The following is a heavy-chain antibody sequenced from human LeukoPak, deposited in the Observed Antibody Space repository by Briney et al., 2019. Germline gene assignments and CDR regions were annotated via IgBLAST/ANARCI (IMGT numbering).Heavy chain of an antibody. CDR1: GFTFGDYA. CDR2: IRTRAYGGTT. CDR3: IGYSSGWYPFGFDY. V-gene: IGHV3-49*04. Sequence: GGSLRLSCTASGFTFGDYAMSWVRQPPRKGLEWVGFIRTRAYGGTTEYGASVKGRFTISRDDSKSIAYLQMNSLKTEDTAVYYCIGYSSGWYPFGFDYWGQGTLVTVSS. D-gene: IGHD6-19*01. J-gene: IGHJ4*02.